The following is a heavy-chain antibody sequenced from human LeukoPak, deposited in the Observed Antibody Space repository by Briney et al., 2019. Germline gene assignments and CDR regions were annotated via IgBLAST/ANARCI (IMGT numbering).Heavy chain of an antibody. CDR3: ARSLRVAVAASY. J-gene: IGHJ4*02. Sequence: IPGGSLRLSCAASGFTFSDYYMSWIRQAPGKGLEWVSYISSSGSTIYYADSVKGRFTISRDNAKNSLYLQMNSLTAEDTAIYYCARSLRVAVAASYWGQGTLVTVSS. CDR1: GFTFSDYY. CDR2: ISSSGSTI. D-gene: IGHD6-19*01. V-gene: IGHV3-11*04.